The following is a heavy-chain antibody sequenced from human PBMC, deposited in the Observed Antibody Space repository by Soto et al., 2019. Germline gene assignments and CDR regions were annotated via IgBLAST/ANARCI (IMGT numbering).Heavy chain of an antibody. D-gene: IGHD4-17*01. CDR3: ARTLYGDNVDY. Sequence: ASVKVSCKASGYTFTSYGISWVRQAPGQGPEWMGWISAYNGNTNYAQKLQGRVTMTRNTSISTAYMELSSLRSEDTAVYYCARTLYGDNVDYWGQGTLVTVSS. CDR1: GYTFTSYG. V-gene: IGHV1-18*01. CDR2: ISAYNGNT. J-gene: IGHJ4*02.